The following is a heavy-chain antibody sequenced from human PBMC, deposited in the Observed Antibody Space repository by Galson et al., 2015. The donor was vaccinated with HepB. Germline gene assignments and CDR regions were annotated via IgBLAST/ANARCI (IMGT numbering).Heavy chain of an antibody. Sequence: SVKVSCKASGYTFTGYYMHWVRQAPGQGLEWMGRINPNSGGTNYAQKFQGRVTMTRDTSISTAYMELSSLRSEDTAVYYCARGRPYYDSSGYYLRGGVPYYFDYWGQGTLVTVSS. V-gene: IGHV1-2*06. CDR2: INPNSGGT. J-gene: IGHJ4*02. CDR3: ARGRPYYDSSGYYLRGGVPYYFDY. D-gene: IGHD3-22*01. CDR1: GYTFTGYY.